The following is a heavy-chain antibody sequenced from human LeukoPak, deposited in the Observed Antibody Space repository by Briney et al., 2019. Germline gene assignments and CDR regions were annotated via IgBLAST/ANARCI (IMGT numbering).Heavy chain of an antibody. Sequence: GGSLRLSCAASGYMFSAYYMSWIRQTPEKGLEWLSYISHSGSTIYYADSVKGRFTISRDNAKNSLYLQMNSLRAEDTAVYYCARSGSCPFDYWGQGTLVTVSS. CDR1: GYMFSAYY. CDR3: ARSGSCPFDY. V-gene: IGHV3-11*04. D-gene: IGHD1-26*01. J-gene: IGHJ4*02. CDR2: ISHSGSTI.